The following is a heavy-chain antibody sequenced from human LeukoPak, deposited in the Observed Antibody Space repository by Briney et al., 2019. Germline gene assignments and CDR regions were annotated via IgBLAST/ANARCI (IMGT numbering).Heavy chain of an antibody. Sequence: GASVTVSCKASGGTFSSYAISWVRQAPGQGLEWMGGIIPIFGTANYAQKFQGRVTITADESTSTAYMELSSLRSEDTAVYYCARRYYYDSSGYYLYYYYGMDVWGQGTTVTVSS. CDR1: GGTFSSYA. J-gene: IGHJ6*02. V-gene: IGHV1-69*01. D-gene: IGHD3-22*01. CDR2: IIPIFGTA. CDR3: ARRYYYDSSGYYLYYYYGMDV.